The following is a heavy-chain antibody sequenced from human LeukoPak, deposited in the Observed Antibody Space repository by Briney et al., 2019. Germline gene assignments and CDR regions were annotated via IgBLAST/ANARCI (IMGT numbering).Heavy chain of an antibody. CDR3: ARDRSTNSYAEYFFDY. J-gene: IGHJ4*02. V-gene: IGHV3-21*01. CDR2: ISSSNSYI. CDR1: GFTFSTYS. D-gene: IGHD5-18*01. Sequence: GGSLRLSCAASGFTFSTYSMNWVRQAPGKGLEWVSSISSSNSYIYYADSVKGRFTISRDNAKNSLFLQMNSLRAEDTALYYCARDRSTNSYAEYFFDYWGQGTLVTVSS.